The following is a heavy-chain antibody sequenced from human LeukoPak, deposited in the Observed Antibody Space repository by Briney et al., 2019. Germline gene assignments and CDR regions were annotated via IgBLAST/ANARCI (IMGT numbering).Heavy chain of an antibody. D-gene: IGHD3-16*01. CDR1: GFTFSSYG. V-gene: IGHV3-30*02. CDR3: AKDLHDYGDYFDY. Sequence: GGSLRLSCAASGFTFSSYGMHWVRQAPGKGLEWVAFIRYDGNNKYYADSVKGRFTISRDNSKNTLYLQMNSLRAEDTAVYYCAKDLHDYGDYFDYWGQGTLVTVSS. J-gene: IGHJ4*02. CDR2: IRYDGNNK.